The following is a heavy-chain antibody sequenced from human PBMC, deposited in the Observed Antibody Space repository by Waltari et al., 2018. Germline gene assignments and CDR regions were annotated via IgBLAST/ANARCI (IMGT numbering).Heavy chain of an antibody. Sequence: QVQLQESGPGLVKPSETLSLTCTVSGGSISSSYWSWIRQPPGKGLEWIGYIHYSGNTNYNPSLRSRVTITVDTSKNQFSLRLSSVTTADTAVYYCARHGYGSGYNRYFDYWGQGILVTVSS. V-gene: IGHV4-59*08. CDR3: ARHGYGSGYNRYFDY. CDR1: GGSISSSY. CDR2: IHYSGNT. J-gene: IGHJ4*02. D-gene: IGHD6-19*01.